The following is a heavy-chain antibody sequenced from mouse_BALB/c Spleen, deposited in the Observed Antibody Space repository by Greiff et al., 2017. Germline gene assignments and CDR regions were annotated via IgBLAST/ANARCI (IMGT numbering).Heavy chain of an antibody. CDR1: GFTFSSYG. CDR2: ISSGGSYT. V-gene: IGHV5-6*01. D-gene: IGHD2-14*01. J-gene: IGHJ2*01. CDR3: AIYYRYEGFDY. Sequence: EVQVVESGGDLVKPGGSLKLSCAASGFTFSSYGMSWVRQTPDKRLEWVATISSGGSYTYYPDSVKGRFTISRDNAKNTLYLQMSSLKSEDTAMYYCAIYYRYEGFDYWGQGTTLTVSS.